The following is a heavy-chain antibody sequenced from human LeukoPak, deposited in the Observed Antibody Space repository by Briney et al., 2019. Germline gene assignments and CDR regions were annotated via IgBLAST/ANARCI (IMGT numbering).Heavy chain of an antibody. CDR2: IYSGGST. Sequence: SGGSLRLSCAASGFTVSSNYVSWVRQAPGKGLEWVSVIYSGGSTYYADSVKGRFTISRDNSKNTLYLQMNSLRAEDTAVYYCAREGGYYYDSSGYSQSGYFQHWGQGTLVTVSS. J-gene: IGHJ1*01. CDR1: GFTVSSNY. D-gene: IGHD3-22*01. CDR3: AREGGYYYDSSGYSQSGYFQH. V-gene: IGHV3-53*01.